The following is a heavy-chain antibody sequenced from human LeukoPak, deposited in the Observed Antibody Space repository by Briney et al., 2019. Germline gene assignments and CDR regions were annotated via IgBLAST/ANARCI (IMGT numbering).Heavy chain of an antibody. Sequence: PGGSLRLSCAASGFTFSTYAVNWVRQAPGKGLEWVSAISSSGGTTYYAVSVKGRFSTSRDNSKNMLYLQMNSLRAEDTAVYYCAKDRNSWPTNFDSWGQGTLVTVSA. CDR3: AKDRNSWPTNFDS. CDR1: GFTFSTYA. J-gene: IGHJ4*02. D-gene: IGHD2/OR15-2a*01. CDR2: ISSSGGTT. V-gene: IGHV3-23*01.